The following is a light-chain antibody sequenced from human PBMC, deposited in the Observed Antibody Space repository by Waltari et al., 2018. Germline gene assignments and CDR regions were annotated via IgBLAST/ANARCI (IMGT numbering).Light chain of an antibody. CDR2: YKSDSDK. CDR3: MIWHNNAVV. V-gene: IGLV5-45*03. Sequence: QAVLTQPSSLSASPGASASLTCTLRSGINVGSYRIYWYQQKPGSPPQYLLRYKSDSDKHQDFRVPRRFCGSKDASANAGILLISGLQSEDEADYYCMIWHNNAVVFGGGTTLTVL. J-gene: IGLJ2*01. CDR1: SGINVGSYR.